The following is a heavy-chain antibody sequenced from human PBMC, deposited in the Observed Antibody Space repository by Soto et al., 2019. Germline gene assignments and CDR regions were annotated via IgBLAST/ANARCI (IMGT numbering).Heavy chain of an antibody. CDR2: ISSSSSYI. CDR1: GFTFSSYS. Sequence: EVQLVESGGGLVKPGGSLRLSCAASGFTFSSYSMNWVRQAPGKGLEWVSSISSSSSYIYYADSVKGRFTISRDNAKNSLYLQMNSLRAEDTAVYYCAGGIAEGAFDIWDQGTMVTVSS. D-gene: IGHD6-13*01. V-gene: IGHV3-21*01. CDR3: AGGIAEGAFDI. J-gene: IGHJ3*02.